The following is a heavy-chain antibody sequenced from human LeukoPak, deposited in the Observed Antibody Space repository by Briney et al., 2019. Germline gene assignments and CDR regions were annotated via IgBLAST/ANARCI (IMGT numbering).Heavy chain of an antibody. Sequence: PSQTLSLTCTVSGGSISSGGYYWSWIRQRPGKGLEWIGYISYSGSTYYNPSLKSRVTLSVDTSKNQLSLKLSSVTAADTAVYYCARDSGSYYFDYWGQGTQVTVSS. CDR2: ISYSGST. CDR3: ARDSGSYYFDY. V-gene: IGHV4-31*03. D-gene: IGHD1-26*01. J-gene: IGHJ4*02. CDR1: GGSISSGGYY.